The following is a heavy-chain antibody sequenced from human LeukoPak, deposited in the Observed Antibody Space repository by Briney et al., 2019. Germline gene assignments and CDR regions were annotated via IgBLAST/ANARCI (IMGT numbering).Heavy chain of an antibody. CDR2: ISGSGGST. CDR1: GFTFSSYA. Sequence: GGSLRLSCAASGFTFSSYAMSWVRQAPGKGLEWVSAISGSGGSTYYADSVKGRFTISRDNSKNTLYLQMNSLRAKETAVYSCAKECCSSPSCPGPLAYWGQGTLVTVSS. J-gene: IGHJ4*02. CDR3: AKECCSSPSCPGPLAY. V-gene: IGHV3-23*01. D-gene: IGHD2-2*01.